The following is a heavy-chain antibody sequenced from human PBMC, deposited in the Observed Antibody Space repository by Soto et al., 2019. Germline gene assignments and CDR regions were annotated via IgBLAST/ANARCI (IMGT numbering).Heavy chain of an antibody. D-gene: IGHD3-10*01. CDR2: IYYSGST. J-gene: IGHJ6*02. Sequence: PSETLSLTCTVSGGSISSGGYYWSWIRQHPGKGLEWIGYIYYSGSTYYNPSLKSRVTISVDTSKNQFSLKLSSVTAADTAVYYCARDYNGRQPEDYYYYGMDVWGQGTTVTVSS. CDR1: GGSISSGGYY. V-gene: IGHV4-31*03. CDR3: ARDYNGRQPEDYYYYGMDV.